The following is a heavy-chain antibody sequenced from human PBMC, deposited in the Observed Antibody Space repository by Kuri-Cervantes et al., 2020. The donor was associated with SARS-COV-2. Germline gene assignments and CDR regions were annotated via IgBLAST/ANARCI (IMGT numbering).Heavy chain of an antibody. CDR1: GGSISSYY. CDR2: IYYSGST. V-gene: IGHV4-59*12. CDR3: ARAAFGGVIDL. J-gene: IGHJ4*02. Sequence: SATLSLTCTVPGGSISSYYWCWIRQPPGKGLEWIGYIYYSGSTNYNPSLKSRVTISVDTSKNQFSLKLSSVTAADTAVYYCARAAFGGVIDLGGQGTLVTVSS. D-gene: IGHD3-16*02.